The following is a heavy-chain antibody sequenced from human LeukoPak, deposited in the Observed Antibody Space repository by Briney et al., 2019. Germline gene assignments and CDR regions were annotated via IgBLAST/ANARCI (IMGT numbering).Heavy chain of an antibody. V-gene: IGHV4-61*01. CDR1: GGSVSSGSYY. J-gene: IGHJ4*02. CDR2: IYYSEST. D-gene: IGHD4-11*01. Sequence: SETLSLTCTVSGGSVSSGSYYWSWIRQPPGKGLEWIGYIYYSESTNYNPSLKSRVTISVDTSKNQFSLKLSSVTAADTAVYYCAREGYSNYYYFDYWGQGTLVTVSS. CDR3: AREGYSNYYYFDY.